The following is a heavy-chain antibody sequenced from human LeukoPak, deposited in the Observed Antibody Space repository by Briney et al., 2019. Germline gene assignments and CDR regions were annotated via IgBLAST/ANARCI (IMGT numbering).Heavy chain of an antibody. V-gene: IGHV4-59*01. Sequence: PETLSLTCTVSGGSISSYYLRWIRQPPGKGREWIGYIYYSGSTNYNPSLKSRSTRPVDTSKNQFSLKLSSVTAADTAVYYCARAIYGDPNYYYYYMGVWGKGTTVTVSS. CDR1: GGSISSYY. CDR2: IYYSGST. J-gene: IGHJ6*03. D-gene: IGHD4-17*01. CDR3: ARAIYGDPNYYYYYMGV.